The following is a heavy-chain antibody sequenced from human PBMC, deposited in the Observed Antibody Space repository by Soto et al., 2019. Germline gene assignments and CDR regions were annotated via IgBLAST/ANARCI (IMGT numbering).Heavy chain of an antibody. CDR1: GGTFSSYR. Sequence: ASVKVSCKASGGTFSSYRFNWVRQARGQGLEWLGGIVPIYRTADYAQKFQGRVTITADESTRTVYMELSSLKSQDTALYYCARDSGAKLSSSWGQGTLVTVS. CDR2: IVPIYRTA. CDR3: ARDSGAKLSSS. J-gene: IGHJ4*02. D-gene: IGHD6-13*01. V-gene: IGHV1-69*13.